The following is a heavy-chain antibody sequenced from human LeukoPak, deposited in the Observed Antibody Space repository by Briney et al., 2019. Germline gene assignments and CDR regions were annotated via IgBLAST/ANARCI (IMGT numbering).Heavy chain of an antibody. CDR2: IYYSGST. CDR1: GGSISSGDYY. CDR3: ARGRSGSGGRTLDY. Sequence: SETLSLTCTVSGGSISSGDYYWSWIRQPPGKGLEWIGYIYYSGSTYYNPSLKSRVIISVDTSENQFSLKLSSVSAADTAVYYCARGRSGSGGRTLDYWGQGTLVTVSS. D-gene: IGHD2-15*01. J-gene: IGHJ4*02. V-gene: IGHV4-30-4*01.